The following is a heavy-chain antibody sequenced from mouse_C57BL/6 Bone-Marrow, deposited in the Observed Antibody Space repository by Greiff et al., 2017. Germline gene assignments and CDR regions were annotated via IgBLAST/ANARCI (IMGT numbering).Heavy chain of an antibody. CDR3: ARDYDGSSDCWFAY. J-gene: IGHJ3*01. D-gene: IGHD1-1*01. CDR2: IDSGNGYT. V-gene: IGHV1-58*01. CDR1: GYTFTSYS. Sequence: VQLQQSGAELVRPGSSVKMSCKTSGYTFTSYSINWVKQRPGQGLEWIGYIDSGNGYTGYNEKFKGKATLTSDTSSSTAYMQLSSLTSEDSAIYVCARDYDGSSDCWFAYWGQGTLVTVSA.